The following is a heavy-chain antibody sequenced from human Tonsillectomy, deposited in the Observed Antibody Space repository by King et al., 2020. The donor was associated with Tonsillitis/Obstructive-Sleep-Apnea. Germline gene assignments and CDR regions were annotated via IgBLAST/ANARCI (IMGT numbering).Heavy chain of an antibody. CDR2: IIPIFGTA. CDR1: GGTFSSYA. D-gene: IGHD2-2*01. J-gene: IGHJ1*01. CDR3: ARETKVGRPAAKGSVYFQH. Sequence: VQLVESGAEVKKPGSSVKVSCKASGGTFSSYAISWVRQAPGQGLEWMGGIIPIFGTANYAQKFQGRVTITADESPSTAYMELSSLRSEDTAVYYCARETKVGRPAAKGSVYFQHWGQGTLVTVSS. V-gene: IGHV1-69*01.